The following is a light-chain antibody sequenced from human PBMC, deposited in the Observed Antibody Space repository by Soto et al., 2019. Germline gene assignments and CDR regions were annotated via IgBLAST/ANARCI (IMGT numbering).Light chain of an antibody. Sequence: EIVMTQSPATLSLSPGERATLSCRASQSVSSSYLAWYQQKPGQAPRLLIYGASTRATGVSARFSGSGSGTEFTLTISSLQSEDFTIYYCQYYNNWLATFGGGTKVDIK. CDR3: QYYNNWLAT. J-gene: IGKJ4*01. CDR1: QSVSSSY. V-gene: IGKV3D-7*01. CDR2: GAS.